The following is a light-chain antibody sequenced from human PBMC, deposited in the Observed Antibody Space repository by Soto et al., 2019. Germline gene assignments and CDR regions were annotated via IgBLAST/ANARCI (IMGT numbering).Light chain of an antibody. V-gene: IGLV2-14*03. Sequence: QSALTQPASVSGSPGQSITISCTGTSSDVGGYEFVSWYQHQPGKAPKLIFYGVNIRPSGVSNRFSASKSGNTASLTISGLQTEDEADYYCISYTDRTTLVFGGGTKLTVL. J-gene: IGLJ2*01. CDR1: SSDVGGYEF. CDR3: ISYTDRTTLV. CDR2: GVN.